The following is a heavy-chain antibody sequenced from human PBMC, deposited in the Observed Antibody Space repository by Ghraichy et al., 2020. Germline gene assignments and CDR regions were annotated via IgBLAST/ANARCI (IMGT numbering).Heavy chain of an antibody. CDR2: VYYSGST. CDR3: ARAHSRQGAFDY. D-gene: IGHD3-16*01. J-gene: IGHJ4*02. CDR1: GGSISSYY. V-gene: IGHV4-59*01. Sequence: SETLSLTCTVSGGSISSYYWSWIRQPPGKGLEWIGYVYYSGSTNYNPSLNSRVTISADTSKNQLSLKLSSVTAADTAVYYCARAHSRQGAFDYWGQGTRVTVSS.